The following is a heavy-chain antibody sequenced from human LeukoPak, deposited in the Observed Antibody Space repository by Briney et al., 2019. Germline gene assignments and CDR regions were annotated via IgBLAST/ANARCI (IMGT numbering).Heavy chain of an antibody. D-gene: IGHD6-13*01. CDR1: GGSISSSSYY. Sequence: SETLSLTCTVSGGSISSSSYYWGWIRQPPGKGLEWIGSFYYSGSTYYNPSLKSRVTISVDTSKNQFSLKLSSVTAADTAVYFCARRGSGIAAAGNDYWGQGTLVTVSS. V-gene: IGHV4-39*01. J-gene: IGHJ4*02. CDR2: FYYSGST. CDR3: ARRGSGIAAAGNDY.